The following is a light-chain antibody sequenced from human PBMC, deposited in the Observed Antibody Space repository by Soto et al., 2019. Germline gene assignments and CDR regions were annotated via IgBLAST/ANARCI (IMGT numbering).Light chain of an antibody. Sequence: QSALTQPASVSGSPGQSITISCTGTSSDVGAFNYVSWYLQYPGKAPKLMIYEVGNRPSGVSNRFSGSKSGNTASLTISGLQAEDEADYYCSSYASGSTYVFGTGTKLTVL. CDR3: SSYASGSTYV. J-gene: IGLJ1*01. CDR1: SSDVGAFNY. V-gene: IGLV2-14*01. CDR2: EVG.